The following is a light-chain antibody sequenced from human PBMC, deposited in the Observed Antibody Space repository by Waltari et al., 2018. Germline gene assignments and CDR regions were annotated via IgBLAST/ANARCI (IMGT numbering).Light chain of an antibody. CDR2: GAS. CDR3: QHYVRLPAT. Sequence: EIMLTQSPGTLSLSPGERATLSCRASQSISRSLAWYQHKPGQAPRLLIYGASSRATGIPDRFSGRGSGTSFSLTISRLQPEDFAVYYCQHYVRLPATFGQGTKVDIK. J-gene: IGKJ1*01. CDR1: QSISRS. V-gene: IGKV3-20*01.